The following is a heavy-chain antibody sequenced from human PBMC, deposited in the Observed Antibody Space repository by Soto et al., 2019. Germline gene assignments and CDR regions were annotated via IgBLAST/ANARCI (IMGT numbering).Heavy chain of an antibody. J-gene: IGHJ4*02. Sequence: QLQLQESGPGLVKPSETLSLTCTVSGGSISRSSYYWGWIRQPPGKGLEWIGSIYYSGSTYYNPSLKRRVTISVDTSKNQSSLQLSSVTAADTAVYYCARHDYGGFGLWGQGTLVTVSS. CDR3: ARHDYGGFGL. CDR1: GGSISRSSYY. CDR2: IYYSGST. V-gene: IGHV4-39*01. D-gene: IGHD4-17*01.